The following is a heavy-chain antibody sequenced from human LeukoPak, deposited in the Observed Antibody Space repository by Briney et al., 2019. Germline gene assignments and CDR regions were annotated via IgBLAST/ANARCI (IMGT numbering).Heavy chain of an antibody. V-gene: IGHV3-23*01. CDR2: ISGSGGST. Sequence: GGSLRLSCAASGFTFSSYAMSWVRQAPGKGLEWVSAISGSGGSTYYADSVKGRFTISRDNSKNTLYLQMNSLRAEDTAVYYCAKENGCDFRPAFKGNWFDPWGQGTLVTVSS. CDR1: GFTFSSYA. J-gene: IGHJ5*02. D-gene: IGHD5-12*01. CDR3: AKENGCDFRPAFKGNWFDP.